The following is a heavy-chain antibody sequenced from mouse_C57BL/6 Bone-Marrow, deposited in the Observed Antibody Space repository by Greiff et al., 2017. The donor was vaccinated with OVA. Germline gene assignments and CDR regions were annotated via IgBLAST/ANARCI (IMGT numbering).Heavy chain of an antibody. CDR2: ISGGGGNT. J-gene: IGHJ2*01. Sequence: VQLKESGGGLVKPGGSLKLSCAASGFTFSSYTMSWVRQTPEKRLEWVATISGGGGNTYYPDSVKGRFTISRDNAKNTLYLQMSSLRSEDTALYYCARRSSWRCRYYFDYWGQGTTLTVSS. D-gene: IGHD1-1*01. V-gene: IGHV5-9*01. CDR1: GFTFSSYT. CDR3: ARRSSWRCRYYFDY.